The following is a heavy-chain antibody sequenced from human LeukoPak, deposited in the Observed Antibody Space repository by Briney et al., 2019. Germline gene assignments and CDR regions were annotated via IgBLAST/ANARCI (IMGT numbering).Heavy chain of an antibody. J-gene: IGHJ1*01. Sequence: GGSLRLSCVASEFRLGRDWISWVRQAPGKGLEWVACIKQDGSEEYYVGSVRGRFTVSVDNGKKSLYLQMNSLRAEDTARYYCATLDSTKSVFWGRGTAVTVSS. D-gene: IGHD2/OR15-2a*01. CDR1: EFRLGRDW. CDR3: ATLDSTKSVF. V-gene: IGHV3-7*01. CDR2: IKQDGSEE.